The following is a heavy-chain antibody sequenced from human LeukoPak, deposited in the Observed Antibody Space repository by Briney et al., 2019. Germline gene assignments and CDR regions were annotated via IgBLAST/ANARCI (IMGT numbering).Heavy chain of an antibody. V-gene: IGHV3-23*01. D-gene: IGHD3-3*01. CDR3: AASSKWLLSIDY. Sequence: QPGGSLRLSCAASGFTFSSYAMSWVRQAPGKGLEWVSAISGSGGSTYYADSVKGRFTISRDNSKNTLYLQMNSLRAEDTAVYYCAASSKWLLSIDYWGQGTLVTVSS. CDR1: GFTFSSYA. J-gene: IGHJ4*02. CDR2: ISGSGGST.